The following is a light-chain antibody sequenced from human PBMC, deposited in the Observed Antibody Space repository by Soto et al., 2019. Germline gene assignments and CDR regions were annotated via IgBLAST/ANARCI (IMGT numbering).Light chain of an antibody. CDR1: QSVLYSSNNKNY. CDR3: QQYYSTPTWT. J-gene: IGKJ1*01. Sequence: DIVMTQSPDSLAVSLGERATINCKSSQSVLYSSNNKNYLAWYQQKPGQPPKLLIYWASTRESGVPDRFSGSGSGTDFTLTISSLQAEDVAVYYCQQYYSTPTWTFGQGTKVENK. CDR2: WAS. V-gene: IGKV4-1*01.